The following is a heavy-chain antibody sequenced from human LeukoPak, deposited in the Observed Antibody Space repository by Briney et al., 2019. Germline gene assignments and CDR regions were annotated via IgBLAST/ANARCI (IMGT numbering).Heavy chain of an antibody. Sequence: SETLSLTCTVSGGSISSYYWSRIRQPAGKGLEWIGRIYTSGSTNYSPSLKSRVTMSVDTSKNQFSLKLSSVTAADTAVYYCARVDRYSSGTPFDYWGQGILVTVSS. CDR1: GGSISSYY. D-gene: IGHD6-19*01. J-gene: IGHJ4*02. V-gene: IGHV4-4*07. CDR2: IYTSGST. CDR3: ARVDRYSSGTPFDY.